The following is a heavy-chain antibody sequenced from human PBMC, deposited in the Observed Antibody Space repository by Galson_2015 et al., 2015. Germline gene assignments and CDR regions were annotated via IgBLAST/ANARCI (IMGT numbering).Heavy chain of an antibody. V-gene: IGHV3-23*01. CDR1: GFTFNKYI. Sequence: SLRLSCAASGFTFNKYIMAWVRQAPGKGLEWVSGISASGGSTYYGDAVKGRFTISRDNSKNTLYLQMNSLRAEDTALYYCTSRVVVTTTRGAFDIWGQGTVVTVSP. J-gene: IGHJ3*02. CDR2: ISASGGST. CDR3: TSRVVVTTTRGAFDI. D-gene: IGHD2-15*01.